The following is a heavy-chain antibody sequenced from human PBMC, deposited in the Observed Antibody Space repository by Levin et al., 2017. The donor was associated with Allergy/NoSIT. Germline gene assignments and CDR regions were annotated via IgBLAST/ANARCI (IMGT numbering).Heavy chain of an antibody. J-gene: IGHJ4*02. Sequence: SETLSLTCAVYGGSFSGYYWSWIRQPPGKGLEWIGEINHSGSTNYNPSLKSRVTISVDTSKNQFSLKLSSVTAADTAVYYCASPRRGVPAALDYWGQGTLVTVSS. CDR1: GGSFSGYY. V-gene: IGHV4-34*01. CDR2: INHSGST. CDR3: ASPRRGVPAALDY. D-gene: IGHD2-2*01.